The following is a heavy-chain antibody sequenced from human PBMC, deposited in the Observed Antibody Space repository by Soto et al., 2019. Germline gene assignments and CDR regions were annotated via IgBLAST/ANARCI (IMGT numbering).Heavy chain of an antibody. CDR1: GFTFSDYA. J-gene: IGHJ4*02. V-gene: IGHV3-30*18. CDR2: VSHDGRNT. D-gene: IGHD6-19*01. CDR3: AKGGLQWLVTSDFNY. Sequence: VQLVESGGGVVQPGRSLRLSCAASGFTFSDYAMHWVRQAPGKGLEWVAVVSHDGRNTHYADSVKGRFTISRDSSKTTVSLEMTSLRAEDTAVYYCAKGGLQWLVTSDFNYWGQGALVTVSS.